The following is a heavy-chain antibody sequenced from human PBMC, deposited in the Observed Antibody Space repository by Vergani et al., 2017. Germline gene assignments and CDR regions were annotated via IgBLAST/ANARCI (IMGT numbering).Heavy chain of an antibody. D-gene: IGHD1-26*01. Sequence: EVHLVESGGGLVKPGGSVRLSCVVSGFDLKDYSMNWVRQAPGKGLEWVSSVTNTGYISYTDSVKGRFTISRDNAKNSLYLQMNSLRVEDTAVYYCASFSGVADYWGRGTLVTVSS. CDR2: VTNTGYI. CDR1: GFDLKDYS. V-gene: IGHV3-21*01. J-gene: IGHJ4*02. CDR3: ASFSGVADY.